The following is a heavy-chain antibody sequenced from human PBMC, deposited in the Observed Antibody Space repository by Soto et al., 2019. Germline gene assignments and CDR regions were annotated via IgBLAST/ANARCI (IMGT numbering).Heavy chain of an antibody. J-gene: IGHJ4*02. CDR1: GFTFSSFA. CDR2: ISGSGSTT. V-gene: IGHV3-23*01. Sequence: GGSLRLSCAASGFTFSSFAMTWVRQSPGRGLEWVSTISGSGSTTYYADSVKGRFSISRDNSQNTLFLQMNSLRAEDTAVYYCTKRLTGPSAKGDRGYWGQGTVVTVSS. CDR3: TKRLTGPSAKGDRGY.